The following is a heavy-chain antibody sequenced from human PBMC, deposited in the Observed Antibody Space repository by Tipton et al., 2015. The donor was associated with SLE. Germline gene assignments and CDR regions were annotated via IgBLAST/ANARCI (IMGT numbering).Heavy chain of an antibody. CDR1: GGSISSGGYY. V-gene: IGHV4-31*03. CDR3: ARSPGNYFYYMDV. D-gene: IGHD1-26*01. CDR2: ISYSGST. Sequence: TLSLTCTVSGGSISSGGYYWSWIRQSPGKGLEWIGYISYSGSTNYNSSLKSRLTISVDTSKNQFSLTLTSVTAADTAVYYCARSPGNYFYYMDVWGKGTTGIVSS. J-gene: IGHJ6*03.